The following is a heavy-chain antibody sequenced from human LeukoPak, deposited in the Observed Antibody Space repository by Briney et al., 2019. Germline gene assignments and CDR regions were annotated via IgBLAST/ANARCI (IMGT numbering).Heavy chain of an antibody. V-gene: IGHV1-69*04. CDR3: ARDRRANYDSSGYYYFFDY. D-gene: IGHD3-22*01. CDR2: IIPILGIA. Sequence: SVKVSCKASGGTFSSYAISWVRQAPGQGLEWMGRIIPILGIANYAQKFQGRVTITADKSTSTAYMELSSLRSEDTAVYYCARDRRANYDSSGYYYFFDYWGQGTLVTVSS. CDR1: GGTFSSYA. J-gene: IGHJ4*02.